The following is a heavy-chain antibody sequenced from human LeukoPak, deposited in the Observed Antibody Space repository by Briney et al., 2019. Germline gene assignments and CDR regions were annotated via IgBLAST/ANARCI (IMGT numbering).Heavy chain of an antibody. V-gene: IGHV3-7*01. D-gene: IGHD3-22*01. CDR1: GFTFSSYW. Sequence: GGSLRLSCAASGFTFSSYWMSWVRQAPGKGLEWVANIKQDGSEKYYVDSVKGRFTISRDNAKNSLYLQMNSLRAKDTAVYYCARYYYDSSGYYPVDYWGQGTLVTVSS. J-gene: IGHJ4*02. CDR2: IKQDGSEK. CDR3: ARYYYDSSGYYPVDY.